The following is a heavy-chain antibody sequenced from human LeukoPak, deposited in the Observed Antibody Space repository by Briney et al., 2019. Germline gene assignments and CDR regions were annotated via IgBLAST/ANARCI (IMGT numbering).Heavy chain of an antibody. CDR2: IKGDGNT. CDR3: ARAPSEIGGYYPEYFRH. V-gene: IGHV3-74*01. CDR1: GFTFSSYW. D-gene: IGHD3-22*01. J-gene: IGHJ1*01. Sequence: GGSLRLSCAASGFTFSSYWMHWVRQAPGKGLVWVSRIKGDGNTNYADSVKGRFTIPRDNAKNTVSLQMNSLRAEDTGVYYRARAPSEIGGYYPEYFRHWGQGTLVTVSS.